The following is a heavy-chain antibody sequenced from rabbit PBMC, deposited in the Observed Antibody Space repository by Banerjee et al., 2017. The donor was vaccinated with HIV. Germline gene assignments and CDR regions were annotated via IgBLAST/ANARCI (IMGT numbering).Heavy chain of an antibody. CDR1: GFDFSSNA. CDR2: IYNSDGST. J-gene: IGHJ4*01. V-gene: IGHV1S47*01. Sequence: EESGGDLVKPGASLTLTCKASGFDFSSNAMCWVRQAPGEGPEWIACIYNSDGSTYYASWVNGRFTISRSTSLNTVTLQMTSLTAADTATYFCARIITIPYYFNLWGPGTLVTVS. CDR3: ARIITIPYYFNL. D-gene: IGHD2-1*01.